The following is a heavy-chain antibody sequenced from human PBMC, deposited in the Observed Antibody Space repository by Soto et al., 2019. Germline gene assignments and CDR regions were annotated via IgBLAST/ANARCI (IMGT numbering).Heavy chain of an antibody. CDR3: ARPFGEDHYYYYGMDV. J-gene: IGHJ6*02. CDR1: GYTFTGYY. CDR2: INPNSGGT. V-gene: IGHV1-2*02. Sequence: APVKVSCKASGYTFTGYYMHWVRQAPGQGLEWMGWINPNSGGTNYAQKFQGRVTMTRDTSISTAYMELSRLRSDDTAAYYCARPFGEDHYYYYGMDVWGQGTTVTVSS. D-gene: IGHD3-10*01.